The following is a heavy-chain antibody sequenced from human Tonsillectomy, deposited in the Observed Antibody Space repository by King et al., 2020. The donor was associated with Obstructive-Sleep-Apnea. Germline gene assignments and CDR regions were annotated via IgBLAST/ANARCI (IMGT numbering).Heavy chain of an antibody. V-gene: IGHV1-69*01. D-gene: IGHD3-22*01. CDR1: GGTFSSYA. CDR2: IIPIFGTA. J-gene: IGHJ4*02. CDR3: AATDYYDSSGYYPYYFDY. Sequence: VQLVQSGAEVKKPGSSVKVSCKASGGTFSSYAISWVRQAPGQGLEWMGGIIPIFGTANYAQKFQVRVTITADESTSTAYMELSSLRSEDTAVYYCAATDYYDSSGYYPYYFDYWGQGTLVTVSS.